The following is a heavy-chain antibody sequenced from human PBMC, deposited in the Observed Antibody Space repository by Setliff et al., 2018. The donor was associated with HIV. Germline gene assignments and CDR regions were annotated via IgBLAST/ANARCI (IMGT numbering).Heavy chain of an antibody. D-gene: IGHD4-17*01. CDR1: GGSISSHY. CDR2: IYYSGST. J-gene: IGHJ6*02. Sequence: PSETLSLTCTVSGGSISSHYWSWIRQPPGKGLEWIGSIYYSGSTNYNPSLKSRVAISVDTSKSQFSRKLSSVTAADTAVYYCARDLDYGDYDRNYYYGMDVWGQGTTVTVSS. V-gene: IGHV4-59*11. CDR3: ARDLDYGDYDRNYYYGMDV.